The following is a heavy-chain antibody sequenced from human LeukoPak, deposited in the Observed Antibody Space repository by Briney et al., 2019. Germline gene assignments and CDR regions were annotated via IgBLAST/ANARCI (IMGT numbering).Heavy chain of an antibody. CDR1: GFTFSNYA. D-gene: IGHD6-19*01. J-gene: IGHJ4*02. CDR2: IRGSGGSA. CDR3: AKDDGLVQTFDY. V-gene: IGHV3-23*01. Sequence: GGSLRLSCATSGFTFSNYAMSWVRQAPGKGLEWVSTIRGSGGSAYYGNSVKGRFSISRDNSKNTLYLQMNSLRAKDTAVYYCAKDDGLVQTFDYWGQGTLVTVSS.